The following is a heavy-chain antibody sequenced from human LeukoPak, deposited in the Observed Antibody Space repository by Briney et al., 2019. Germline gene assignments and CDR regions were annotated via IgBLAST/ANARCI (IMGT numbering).Heavy chain of an antibody. V-gene: IGHV3-23*01. CDR1: GFNFGSYW. Sequence: GGSLRLSCAASGFNFGSYWMHWVRQAPGKGLEWVSAISGSGGSTYYADSVKGRFTISRDNSKNTLYLQMNSLRAEDTAVYYCAKGIYRAAAGAFDYWGQGTLVTVSS. CDR3: AKGIYRAAAGAFDY. J-gene: IGHJ4*02. D-gene: IGHD6-13*01. CDR2: ISGSGGST.